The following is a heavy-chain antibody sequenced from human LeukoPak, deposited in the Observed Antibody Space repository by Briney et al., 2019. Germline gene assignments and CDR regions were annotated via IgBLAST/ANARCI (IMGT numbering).Heavy chain of an antibody. CDR2: IYTSGST. CDR3: ARGPYYDFWSGSPGYYYYMDV. D-gene: IGHD3-3*01. V-gene: IGHV4-4*07. J-gene: IGHJ6*03. CDR1: GGSISSYY. Sequence: PSETLSLTCTVSGGSISSYYWSWIRQPAGKGLEWIGRIYTSGSTNYNPSLKSRVTISVDKFKNQFSLKLSSVTAADTAVYYCARGPYYDFWSGSPGYYYYMDVWGKGTTVTVSS.